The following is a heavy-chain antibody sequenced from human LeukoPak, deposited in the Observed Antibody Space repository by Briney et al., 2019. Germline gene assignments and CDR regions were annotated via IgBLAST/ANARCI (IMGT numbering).Heavy chain of an antibody. V-gene: IGHV3-7*03. Sequence: GGSLRLSCAASGVTLGSYWMSWVRQAPGKGLEWVPNIKQDGSEKYYVDSVKGRFTISRDNAKNSLYLQMNSLRAEDTAVYYCARVVWFGENWFDPWGQGTLVTVSS. D-gene: IGHD3-10*01. CDR1: GVTLGSYW. CDR2: IKQDGSEK. CDR3: ARVVWFGENWFDP. J-gene: IGHJ5*02.